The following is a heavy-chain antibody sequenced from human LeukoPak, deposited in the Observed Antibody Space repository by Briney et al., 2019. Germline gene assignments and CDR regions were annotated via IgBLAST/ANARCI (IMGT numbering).Heavy chain of an antibody. CDR1: DASVSSGTYY. Sequence: KPSETLSLTCTVSDASVSSGTYYWSWIRQPPGKGLEWIGYIYYTGSINYNPSLKSRVTISVDTSKSRFSLKLTSVTAADTAMYYCARGRWSSGPQKGFDYWGQGTLVTVSS. D-gene: IGHD6-19*01. CDR3: ARGRWSSGPQKGFDY. CDR2: IYYTGSI. V-gene: IGHV4-61*01. J-gene: IGHJ4*02.